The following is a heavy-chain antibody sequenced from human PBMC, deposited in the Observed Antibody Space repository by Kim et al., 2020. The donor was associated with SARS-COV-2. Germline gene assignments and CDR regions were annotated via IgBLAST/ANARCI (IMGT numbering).Heavy chain of an antibody. CDR1: GGSFSGYY. Sequence: SETLSLTCAVYGGSFSGYYWSWIRQHPGKGLEWIGEINHSGSTNYNPSLKSRVTISVDTSKNQFSLKLTSVTAADTAVYYCARPGPYGSGSYLYWYFDLWGRGTLVTVST. CDR3: ARPGPYGSGSYLYWYFDL. V-gene: IGHV4-34*01. J-gene: IGHJ2*01. D-gene: IGHD3-10*01. CDR2: INHSGST.